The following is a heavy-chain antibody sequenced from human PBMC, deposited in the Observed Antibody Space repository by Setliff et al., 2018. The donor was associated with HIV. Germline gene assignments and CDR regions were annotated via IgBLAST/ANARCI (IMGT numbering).Heavy chain of an antibody. CDR1: GFTFSSYS. V-gene: IGHV3-13*01. CDR3: TRELNGHTSSHYYFGLDV. CDR2: IGTGGDT. Sequence: PGGSLRLSCAASGFTFSSYSMNWVRQVTGEGLEWVSAIGTGGDTYYADSVKGRFTISRENAKNSLYLQMNNVRAGDTAVYYCTRELNGHTSSHYYFGLDVWGQGTTVTVSS. D-gene: IGHD6-6*01. J-gene: IGHJ6*02.